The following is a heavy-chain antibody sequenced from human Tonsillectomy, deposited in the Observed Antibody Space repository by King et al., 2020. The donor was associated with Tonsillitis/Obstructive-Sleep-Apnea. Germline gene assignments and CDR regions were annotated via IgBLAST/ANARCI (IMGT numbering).Heavy chain of an antibody. CDR1: GGSFSDYY. J-gene: IGHJ6*03. CDR2: INHSGST. CDR3: ARVGYDMDLYYYYYMDV. D-gene: IGHD3-9*01. Sequence: VQLQQWGAGLLKPSETLSLTCAVYGGSFSDYYWTWIRQPPGKGLEWIGQINHSGSTNYNPSLKRRVTISVDTSTNHFSLKLGSVTAADTAVYYCARVGYDMDLYYYYYMDVWGKGTTVTVSS. V-gene: IGHV4-34*01.